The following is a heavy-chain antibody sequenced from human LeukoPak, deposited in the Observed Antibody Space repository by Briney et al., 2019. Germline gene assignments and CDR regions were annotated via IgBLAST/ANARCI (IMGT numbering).Heavy chain of an antibody. CDR3: ARDHAPGDY. V-gene: IGHV3-20*04. CDR1: GFTFDDYG. Sequence: GGSLRLSCAASGFTFDDYGMSWVRQAPGRGLEWVSGINWNGGSTGYADSVKGRFTVSRDNAKNTLFLQMNSLRAEDTAVYYCARDHAPGDYWGQGTLVTVSS. CDR2: INWNGGST. J-gene: IGHJ4*02.